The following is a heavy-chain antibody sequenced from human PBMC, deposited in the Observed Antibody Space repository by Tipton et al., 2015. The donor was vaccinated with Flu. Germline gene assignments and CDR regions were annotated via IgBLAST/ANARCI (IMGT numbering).Heavy chain of an antibody. V-gene: IGHV4-4*07. CDR2: THASGST. CDR1: GGSISSYF. J-gene: IGHJ4*02. Sequence: TLSLTCTVSGGSISSYFWGWIRQPAGKGLEWIGRTHASGSTNYNPSLKSRVTMSIDTSKNQFSLRLSPVTAADTAVYYCASSGFGKGDFWGQGTLVTVSS. D-gene: IGHD3-10*01. CDR3: ASSGFGKGDF.